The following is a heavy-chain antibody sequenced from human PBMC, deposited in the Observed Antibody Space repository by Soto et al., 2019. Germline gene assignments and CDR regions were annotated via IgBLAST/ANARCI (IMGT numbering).Heavy chain of an antibody. Sequence: EVQLLESGGGLVQPGGSLRLSCAASGFTFSGFAMNWVRQAPGKGLEWVSLISDSGGTTYHADSVKGRFTISRDNSKNTLYLQLNSLRAEDTAVYYCAKAATIATLDNFDFWGQGTLVTVSS. CDR1: GFTFSGFA. D-gene: IGHD4-4*01. CDR2: ISDSGGTT. CDR3: AKAATIATLDNFDF. J-gene: IGHJ4*02. V-gene: IGHV3-23*01.